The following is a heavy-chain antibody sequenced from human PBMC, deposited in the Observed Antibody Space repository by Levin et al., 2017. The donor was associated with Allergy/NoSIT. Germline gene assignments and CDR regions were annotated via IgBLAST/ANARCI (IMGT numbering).Heavy chain of an antibody. CDR2: IYTSGST. D-gene: IGHD6-19*01. V-gene: IGHV4-4*07. CDR3: ARDIDEYSSGSWGY. J-gene: IGHJ4*02. Sequence: SQTLSLTCTVSGGSISSYYWSWIRQPAGKGLEWIGRIYTSGSTNYNPSLKSRVTMSVDTSKNQFSLKLSSVTAADTAVYYCARDIDEYSSGSWGYWGQGTLVTVSS. CDR1: GGSISSYY.